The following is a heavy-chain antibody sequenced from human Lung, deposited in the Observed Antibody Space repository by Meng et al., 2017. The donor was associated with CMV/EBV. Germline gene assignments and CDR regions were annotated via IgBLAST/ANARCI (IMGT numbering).Heavy chain of an antibody. D-gene: IGHD3-10*01. V-gene: IGHV3-48*03. CDR1: GFTFSSYE. CDR3: ERDHAWFGETYVMDV. Sequence: SXKISXAASGFTFSSYEMNWVRQAPGKGLEWVSYISSSDDTIYYAESVRGRFTISRENAKNSLYLQMNSLRAEDTAVYYCERDHAWFGETYVMDVWGQGXTVTVSS. CDR2: ISSSDDTI. J-gene: IGHJ6*02.